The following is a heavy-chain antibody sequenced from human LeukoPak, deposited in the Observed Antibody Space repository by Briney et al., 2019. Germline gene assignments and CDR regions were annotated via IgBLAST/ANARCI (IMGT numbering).Heavy chain of an antibody. CDR1: GFTFSSYA. Sequence: GGTLRLSCAASGFTFSSYAMSWVRQAPGKGLEWVSAISGSGDNTYCADSVKGRFTISRDNSENTLYLQMNSLRAEDTAVYYCAKRYYYMDVWGKGTTVTVSS. V-gene: IGHV3-23*01. CDR3: AKRYYYMDV. CDR2: ISGSGDNT. J-gene: IGHJ6*03.